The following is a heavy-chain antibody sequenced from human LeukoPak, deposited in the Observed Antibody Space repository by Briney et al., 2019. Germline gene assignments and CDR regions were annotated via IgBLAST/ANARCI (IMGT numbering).Heavy chain of an antibody. CDR1: VCTFTGYY. J-gene: IGHJ4*02. Sequence: GAAVKVSFKAAVCTFTGYYMHWVGQAPAQGIGWMGWINPHSGGTNNAQTYQGRDTMTRDTVISTADMELSRLRTDDTGLYYCARDLGPGGEEYYFDYWGRGTLVTVSS. CDR2: INPHSGGT. CDR3: ARDLGPGGEEYYFDY. V-gene: IGHV1-2*02. D-gene: IGHD2-21*01.